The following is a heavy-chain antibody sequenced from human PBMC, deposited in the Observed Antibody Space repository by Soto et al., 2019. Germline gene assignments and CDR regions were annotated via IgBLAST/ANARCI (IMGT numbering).Heavy chain of an antibody. D-gene: IGHD1-1*01. J-gene: IGHJ4*02. CDR2: IYYIVST. CDR3: ATGALTTYFDY. CDR1: GDSISSYY. Sequence: PSETLSLTCSVYGDSISSYYWNWIRQPPGKGLEWIGYIYYIVSTNYNPSLKSRVSIALDTSKNQFSLKLSSVTAADTAVYYCATGALTTYFDYWGQGTLVTVSS. V-gene: IGHV4-59*01.